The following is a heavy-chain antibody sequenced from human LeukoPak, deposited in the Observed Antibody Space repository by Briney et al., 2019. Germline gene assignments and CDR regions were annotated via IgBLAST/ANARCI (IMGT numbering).Heavy chain of an antibody. CDR3: ARASDPWLQLT. J-gene: IGHJ5*02. D-gene: IGHD5-24*01. CDR2: IKQDGSEK. Sequence: GGSLRLSCAASGFTFSNYWMIWVRQAPGKGLEWVGNIKQDGSEKPYADSVRGRFSISRDNAQTSLYLQMNSLRAEDTAVYYCARASDPWLQLTWGQGTLVTLSS. V-gene: IGHV3-7*05. CDR1: GFTFSNYW.